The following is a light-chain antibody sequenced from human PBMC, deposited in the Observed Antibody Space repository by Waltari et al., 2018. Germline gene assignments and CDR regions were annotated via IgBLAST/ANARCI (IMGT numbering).Light chain of an antibody. CDR2: GAS. CDR1: QSVTSTF. J-gene: IGKJ1*01. CDR3: QQYGRSTRT. Sequence: EIVLTQSPGTLSLSPGERATISCRASQSVTSTFLAWYQQKPGQAPRLLIYGASSRATGIPDRFSGSGSGTDFTLTISRLEPEDFAVYYCQQYGRSTRTFGQGTNVEFK. V-gene: IGKV3-20*01.